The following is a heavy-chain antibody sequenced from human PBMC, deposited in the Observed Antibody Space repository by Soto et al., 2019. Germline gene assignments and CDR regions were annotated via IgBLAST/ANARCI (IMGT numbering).Heavy chain of an antibody. V-gene: IGHV4-30-4*01. J-gene: IGHJ6*02. CDR2: IYYSGST. D-gene: IGHD5-18*01. Sequence: SETLSLTCTVSGGSISSGDYYWSWIRQSPGKGLEWIGYIYYSGSTYYNPSLKSRVSISVDTSKNQFSLKLSSVTAADTAVYYCARSVDTAMVCPNYYYYGMDVWGQGTTVTVSS. CDR3: ARSVDTAMVCPNYYYYGMDV. CDR1: GGSISSGDYY.